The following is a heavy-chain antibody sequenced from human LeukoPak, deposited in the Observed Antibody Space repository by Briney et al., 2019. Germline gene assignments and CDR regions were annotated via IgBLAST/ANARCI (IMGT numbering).Heavy chain of an antibody. D-gene: IGHD6-13*01. CDR3: ARDLEAASTYYFDY. V-gene: IGHV3-66*01. CDR1: GGTLSSYA. Sequence: ASVKVSCKASGGTLSSYAISWVRQAPGKGLEWVSIISSAGTTYYADSVKGRFTISRDNSKNTVYLQVNSLRDEDTAVYYCARDLEAASTYYFDYWGQGTMVTVSS. J-gene: IGHJ4*02. CDR2: ISSAGTT.